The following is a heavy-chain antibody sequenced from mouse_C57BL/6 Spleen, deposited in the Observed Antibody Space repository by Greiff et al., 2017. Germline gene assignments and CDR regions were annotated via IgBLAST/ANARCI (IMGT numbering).Heavy chain of an antibody. D-gene: IGHD1-1*01. CDR1: GFSLTSYA. J-gene: IGHJ4*01. CDR3: ARNWEITTVVGDYYAMDY. CDR2: IWTGGGT. V-gene: IGHV2-9-1*01. Sequence: QVQLKESGPGLVAPSQSLSITCTVSGFSLTSYAISWVRQPPGKGLEWLGVIWTGGGTNYNSALKSRLSISKDNSKSQVFLKMNSLQTDDTARYYCARNWEITTVVGDYYAMDYWGQGTSVTVSS.